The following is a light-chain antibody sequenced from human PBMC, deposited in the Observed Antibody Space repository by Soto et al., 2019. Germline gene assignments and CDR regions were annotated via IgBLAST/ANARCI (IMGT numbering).Light chain of an antibody. V-gene: IGKV1-5*01. J-gene: IGKJ1*01. CDR1: QSISNW. CDR2: DAS. Sequence: DIQMTQSPSTLSASVGDRLTITSRASQSISNWLTWYQQRPGKAPKLLIFDASSLESGVPSRFSGSGSGTEFTLTISSLQPDDFATYYCQQYSSYSKTFGQGTKVDI. CDR3: QQYSSYSKT.